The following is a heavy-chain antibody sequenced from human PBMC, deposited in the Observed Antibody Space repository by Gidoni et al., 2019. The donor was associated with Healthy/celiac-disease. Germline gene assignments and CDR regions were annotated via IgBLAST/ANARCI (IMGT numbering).Heavy chain of an antibody. D-gene: IGHD4-17*01. V-gene: IGHV5-51*01. Sequence: EVQLVPSGAEVKKPGEPLKISVKGSVYSFTSYWIGWVGQMPGKGLEWMGIIYPGDSDTRYSPSFQGQVTISADKSISTAYLQWSSLKASDTAMYYCARSTDYGGNPVDSDYWGQGTLVTVSS. CDR2: IYPGDSDT. J-gene: IGHJ4*02. CDR1: VYSFTSYW. CDR3: ARSTDYGGNPVDSDY.